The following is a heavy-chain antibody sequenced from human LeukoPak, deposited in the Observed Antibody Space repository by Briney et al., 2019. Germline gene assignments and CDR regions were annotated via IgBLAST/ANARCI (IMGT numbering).Heavy chain of an antibody. Sequence: TSETLSLICTVPGGSISSGSYYWSWIRQPAGKGLEWIGRIYTSGSTNYNPSLMSRVTISVDTSKNQFSLKLSSVTAADTAVYYCARARGYCSSTSCYDTTVTTTQDYSDYWGQGTLVTVSS. CDR1: GGSISSGSYY. CDR3: ARARGYCSSTSCYDTTVTTTQDYSDY. CDR2: IYTSGST. V-gene: IGHV4-61*02. J-gene: IGHJ4*02. D-gene: IGHD2-2*01.